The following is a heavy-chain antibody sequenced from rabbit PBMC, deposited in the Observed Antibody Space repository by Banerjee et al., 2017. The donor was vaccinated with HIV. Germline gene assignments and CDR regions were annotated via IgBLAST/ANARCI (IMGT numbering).Heavy chain of an antibody. D-gene: IGHD3-1*01. CDR1: GFAFRRLS. V-gene: IGHV1S7*01. CDR2: ISPGKGTT. J-gene: IGHJ6*01. Sequence: PVVSLPLSFPASGFAFRRLSMSWVRQSPGKGLEWIGPISPGKGTTDYVSWVNGRFSISRENTQNTVSLQMNSLTAADTAAYFCARGGDRGDGTWKGWGPGT. CDR3: ARGGDRGDGTWKG.